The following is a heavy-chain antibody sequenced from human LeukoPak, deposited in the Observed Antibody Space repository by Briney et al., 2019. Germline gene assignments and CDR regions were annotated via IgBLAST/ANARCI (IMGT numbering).Heavy chain of an antibody. D-gene: IGHD6-13*01. V-gene: IGHV3-7*01. CDR2: INQNGAEK. J-gene: IGHJ4*01. Sequence: GRSLRLSCAVSRFTFSDYWMNWVRQAPGKGLEWVASINQNGAEKSYVDSVKSRFTISRDNPKNSLYLQMSSLRAEDTAVYYCARDGTAAGLYFDLWGQGTLVTVSS. CDR1: RFTFSDYW. CDR3: ARDGTAAGLYFDL.